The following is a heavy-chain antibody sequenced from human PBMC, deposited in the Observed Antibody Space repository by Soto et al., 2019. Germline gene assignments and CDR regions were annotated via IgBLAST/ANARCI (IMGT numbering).Heavy chain of an antibody. D-gene: IGHD1-1*01. Sequence: CVLLRVWWAVAEGKFVDFGGRRVSKDTGKGLEWVSGISWNSGSIGYADSVQGRFTISRDNAKNSLYLQMNSLRAEDTALYYCAKDMGGVRYVPGCSDSRRKRTPVPVTS. CDR2: ISWNSGSI. J-gene: IGHJ5*01. V-gene: IGHV3-9*01. CDR3: AKDMGGVRYVPGCSDS. CDR1: EGKFVDFG.